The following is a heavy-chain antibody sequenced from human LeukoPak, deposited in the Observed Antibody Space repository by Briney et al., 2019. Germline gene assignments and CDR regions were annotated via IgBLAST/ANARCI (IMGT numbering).Heavy chain of an antibody. J-gene: IGHJ4*02. V-gene: IGHV3-11*01. Sequence: GGSPRLSCAASGFTFSEYYMSWIRQAPGKGLEWISYINSGGDTVYYADSVKGRFTISRDNAKNSLYLQMNSLRAEDTAVYYCARSRTPGYWGQGTLVTVSS. CDR1: GFTFSEYY. CDR2: INSGGDTV. CDR3: ARSRTPGY.